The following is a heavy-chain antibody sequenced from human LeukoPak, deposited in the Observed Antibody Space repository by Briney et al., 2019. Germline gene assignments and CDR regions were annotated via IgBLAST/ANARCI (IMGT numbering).Heavy chain of an antibody. CDR3: ARVFSCSGGSCYFILDY. J-gene: IGHJ4*02. V-gene: IGHV3-21*01. Sequence: GGSLRLSCAASGFTFSSYSMNWVRQAPGKGLEWVSSISSSSSYIYYADSVKGRFTIYRDNAKNSLYLQMNSLRAEDTAVYYCARVFSCSGGSCYFILDYWGQGTLVTVSS. D-gene: IGHD2-15*01. CDR1: GFTFSSYS. CDR2: ISSSSSYI.